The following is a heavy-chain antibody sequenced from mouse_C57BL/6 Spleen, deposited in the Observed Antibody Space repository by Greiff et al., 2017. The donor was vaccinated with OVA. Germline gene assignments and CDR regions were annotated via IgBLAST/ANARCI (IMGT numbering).Heavy chain of an antibody. D-gene: IGHD1-1*01. CDR1: GYSITSGYY. CDR2: ISYDGSN. Sequence: ESGPGLVKPSQSLSLTCSVTGYSITSGYYWNWIRQFPGNKLEWMGYISYDGSNNYNPSLKNRISITRDTSKNQFFLKLNSVTTEDTATYYCVRERRYYGSSPHWYFDVWGTGTTVTVAS. CDR3: VRERRYYGSSPHWYFDV. J-gene: IGHJ1*03. V-gene: IGHV3-6*01.